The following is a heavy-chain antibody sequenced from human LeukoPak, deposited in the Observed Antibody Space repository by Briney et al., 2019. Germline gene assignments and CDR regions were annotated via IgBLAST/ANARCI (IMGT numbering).Heavy chain of an antibody. CDR1: GFTFSSYE. Sequence: PGGSLRLSCAASGFTFSSYETNWVRQAPGKGLEWVSYISSSGSTIYYADSVKGRFTISRDNAKNSLYLQMNSLRAEDTAVYYCARSGIRNYYGSGSYYNAYSDAFDIWGQGTMVTVSS. V-gene: IGHV3-48*03. CDR2: ISSSGSTI. D-gene: IGHD3-10*01. CDR3: ARSGIRNYYGSGSYYNAYSDAFDI. J-gene: IGHJ3*02.